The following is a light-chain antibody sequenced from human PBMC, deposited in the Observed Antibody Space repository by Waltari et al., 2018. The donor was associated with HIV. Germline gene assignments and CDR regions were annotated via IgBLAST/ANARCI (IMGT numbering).Light chain of an antibody. V-gene: IGLV1-51*01. CDR1: SSNIGNNY. J-gene: IGLJ2*01. Sequence: QSVLTQPPSVSAAAGQKVTISCSGSSSNIGNNYVSWYKQLPRTAPKLLIYDDDARPPGISDRFSGSKSGSSATLDITGLQPGDEGDYYCATWDGSLSSVVFGGGTKVIVL. CDR2: DDD. CDR3: ATWDGSLSSVV.